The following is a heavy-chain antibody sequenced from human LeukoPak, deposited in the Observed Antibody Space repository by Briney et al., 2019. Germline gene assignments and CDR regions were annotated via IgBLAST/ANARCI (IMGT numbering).Heavy chain of an antibody. CDR1: GGSISSGDYY. J-gene: IGHJ5*02. V-gene: IGHV4-30-4*01. D-gene: IGHD3-9*01. CDR3: ARGVVWYYDILTGAYNWFDP. CDR2: IYYSGST. Sequence: KPSETLSLTCTVSGGSISSGDYYWSWIRQPPGKGLEWTGYIYYSGSTYYNPSLKSRVTISVDTSKNQFSLKLSSVTAADTAVYYCARGVVWYYDILTGAYNWFDPWGQGTLVTVSS.